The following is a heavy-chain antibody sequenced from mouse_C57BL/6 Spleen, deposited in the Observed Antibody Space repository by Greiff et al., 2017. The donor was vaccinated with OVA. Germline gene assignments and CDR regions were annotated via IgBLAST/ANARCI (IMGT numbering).Heavy chain of an antibody. CDR2: IDPSDSET. D-gene: IGHD1-1*01. J-gene: IGHJ4*01. Sequence: QVQLQQPGAELVRPGSSVKLSCKASGYTFTSYWMPWVKQRPIQGLEWIGNIDPSDSETHYHQKFKDKATLTVDKSSSTADMQLSSLTSEDSAVYYCARSDLYYDGSSHYAMDYWGQGTSVTVSA. V-gene: IGHV1-52*01. CDR3: ARSDLYYDGSSHYAMDY. CDR1: GYTFTSYW.